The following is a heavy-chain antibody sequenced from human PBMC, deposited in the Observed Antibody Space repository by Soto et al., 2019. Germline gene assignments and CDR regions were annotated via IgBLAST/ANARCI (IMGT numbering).Heavy chain of an antibody. CDR3: TTDETTNFWSGYYVSSRYYYGMDV. D-gene: IGHD3-3*01. Sequence: GGSLRLSCAASGFTFSNAWMNWVRQAPGKGLEWVGRIKSKTDGGTTDYAAPVKGRFTISRDDSKNTLYLQMNSLKTEDKAVYYCTTDETTNFWSGYYVSSRYYYGMDVWGQGTTVTVSS. CDR1: GFTFSNAW. CDR2: IKSKTDGGTT. J-gene: IGHJ6*02. V-gene: IGHV3-15*07.